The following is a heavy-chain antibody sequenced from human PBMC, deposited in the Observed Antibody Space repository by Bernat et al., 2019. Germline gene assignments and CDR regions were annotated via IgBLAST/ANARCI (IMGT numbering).Heavy chain of an antibody. D-gene: IGHD4-17*01. J-gene: IGHJ4*02. V-gene: IGHV4-4*07. CDR3: ATTVTTPNGAGNFDY. CDR1: GGPISSYY. CDR2: IYTSGST. Sequence: QVQLQESCPGLVKPSETLSLTCTVSGGPISSYYWSWIRQPAGKGLEWIGRIYTSGSTNYNPSLKSRVTMSVDTSKNQFSLKLSSVTAADTAVYYCATTVTTPNGAGNFDYWGQGTLVTVSS.